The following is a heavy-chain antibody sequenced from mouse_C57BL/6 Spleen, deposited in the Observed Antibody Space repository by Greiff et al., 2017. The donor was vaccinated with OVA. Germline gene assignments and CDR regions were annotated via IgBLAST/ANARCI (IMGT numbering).Heavy chain of an antibody. CDR3: KDSNFDY. D-gene: IGHD2-5*01. V-gene: IGHV1-15*01. Sequence: QVQLKQSGAELVRPGASVTLSCKASGYTFTDYEMHWVKQTPVHGLEWIGAIDPETGGTAYNQKFKGKAILTADKSSSTAYMELRSLTSEDSAVYYCKDSNFDYWGQGTTLTVSS. J-gene: IGHJ2*01. CDR2: IDPETGGT. CDR1: GYTFTDYE.